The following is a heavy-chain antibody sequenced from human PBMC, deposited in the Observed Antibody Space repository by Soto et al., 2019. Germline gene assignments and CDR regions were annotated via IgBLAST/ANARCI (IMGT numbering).Heavy chain of an antibody. Sequence: QVQLVQSGAEVKKPGASLRVSCKASGYTFNTYGISWVRQAPGKGLEWMGWISTSTGKTNYAHNFQDRVTMTTDTSTTTAYVELRSLTSDDTAVYYCARHGSGENYFDYWGRETLVTVSS. CDR1: GYTFNTYG. CDR2: ISTSTGKT. D-gene: IGHD3-10*01. J-gene: IGHJ4*02. V-gene: IGHV1-18*04. CDR3: ARHGSGENYFDY.